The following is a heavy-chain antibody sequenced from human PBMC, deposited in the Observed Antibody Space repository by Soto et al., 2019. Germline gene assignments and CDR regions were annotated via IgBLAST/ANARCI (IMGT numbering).Heavy chain of an antibody. V-gene: IGHV1-8*01. D-gene: IGHD6-13*01. Sequence: VSVKVSCKASGYTFTSYDINWVRQATGQGLEWMGWMNPNSGNTGYAQKFQGRVTMTRNTSISTAYMELSSLKASDTAMYYCARTSAAGKYYYGMDVSGQGTTVTVSS. CDR3: ARTSAAGKYYYGMDV. CDR2: MNPNSGNT. J-gene: IGHJ6*02. CDR1: GYTFTSYD.